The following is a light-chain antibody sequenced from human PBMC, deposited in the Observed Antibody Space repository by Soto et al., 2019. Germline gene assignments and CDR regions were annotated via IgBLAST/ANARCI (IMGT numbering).Light chain of an antibody. CDR1: QSVSSY. J-gene: IGKJ4*01. Sequence: EIVLTQSPATQSLSPGERATLSCRASQSVSSYLAWYQQKPGQAPRLLIYDASNRATGIPARFSGSGSGTDFTLTISSLEPEDFAVYYCQQRSNWPRGVTFGGGTKVDIK. V-gene: IGKV3-11*01. CDR2: DAS. CDR3: QQRSNWPRGVT.